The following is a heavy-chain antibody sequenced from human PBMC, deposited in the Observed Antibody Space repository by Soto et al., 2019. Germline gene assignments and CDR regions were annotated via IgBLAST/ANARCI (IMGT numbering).Heavy chain of an antibody. CDR1: GFLFSSYR. J-gene: IGHJ5*02. CDR3: SKSIAVAPGWLDP. CDR2: IWYDGSNT. Sequence: ALRISLPASGFLFSSYRTHWVRPAPGNGLEWVSGIWYDGSNTFYSDAVKGRFSISRDNSKNTVDLQMNSLRAEDTAVYYRSKSIAVAPGWLDPLGQGILVTVSS. V-gene: IGHV3-33*06. D-gene: IGHD6-19*01.